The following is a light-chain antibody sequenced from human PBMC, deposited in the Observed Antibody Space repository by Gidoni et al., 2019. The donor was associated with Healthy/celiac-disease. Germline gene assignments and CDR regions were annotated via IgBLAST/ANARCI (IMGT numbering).Light chain of an antibody. J-gene: IGKJ3*01. CDR2: GAS. CDR1: QSVSSSY. Sequence: EIVLTQSPGTLSLSPGERATPSCRASQSVSSSYLAWYQRKPGQAPRLLIYGASSRATGIPDRFSGSGSGTDFTLTISRLEPEDFAVYYCQQYGSSPITFXHXTKVDIK. CDR3: QQYGSSPIT. V-gene: IGKV3-20*01.